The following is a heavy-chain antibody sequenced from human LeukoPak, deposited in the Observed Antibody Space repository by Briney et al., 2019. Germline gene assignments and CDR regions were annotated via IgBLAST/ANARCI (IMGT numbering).Heavy chain of an antibody. CDR2: ISGSGGST. CDR1: GFTFSSYS. Sequence: GGSLRLSCAASGFTFSSYSMSWVRQAPGKGLEWVSAISGSGGSTYYADSVKGRFTISRDNSKNTLYLQMNSLRAEDTAVYYCAKDPGRRNLFDPWGQGTLVSVSS. V-gene: IGHV3-23*01. CDR3: AKDPGRRNLFDP. J-gene: IGHJ5*02.